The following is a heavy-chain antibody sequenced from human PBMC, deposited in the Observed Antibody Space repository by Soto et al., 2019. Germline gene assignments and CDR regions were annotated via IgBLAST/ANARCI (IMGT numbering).Heavy chain of an antibody. CDR2: IDPSDSYT. CDR3: TRRAKNISGWATIDY. J-gene: IGHJ4*02. CDR1: GYSFTTYW. D-gene: IGHD6-19*01. Sequence: EVQLVQSGGEVKKPGESLRISCKGSGYSFTTYWISWVRQMPGKGLEWMGRIDPSDSYTNYSPSFQGHVTISADKSISTAYLQWRSLKASDTAMYYCTRRAKNISGWATIDYWGQGTLVTVSS. V-gene: IGHV5-10-1*01.